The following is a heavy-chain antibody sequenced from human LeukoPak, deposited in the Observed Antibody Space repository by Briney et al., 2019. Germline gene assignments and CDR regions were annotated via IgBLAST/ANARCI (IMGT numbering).Heavy chain of an antibody. CDR2: INNDGSST. CDR1: GFTFSSYW. CDR3: ARDRDSGYFDY. Sequence: GALRLSCAASGFTFSSYWMHWVRQAPGKGLVWVSRINNDGSSTSYADSVKGRFTISRDNAKNTLYLQMNSLRAEDTAVYYCARDRDSGYFDYWGQGTLVTVSS. D-gene: IGHD6-19*01. J-gene: IGHJ4*02. V-gene: IGHV3-74*01.